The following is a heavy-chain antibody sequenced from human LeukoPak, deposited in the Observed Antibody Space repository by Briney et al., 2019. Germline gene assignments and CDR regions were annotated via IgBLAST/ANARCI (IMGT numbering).Heavy chain of an antibody. CDR2: IYHSGST. D-gene: IGHD1-1*01. Sequence: SETLSLTCAVSGGSISSGGYSWSWIRQPPGTGLEWIGYIYHSGSTYYNPSLKSRVTISVDRSKNQFSLKLSSVTAADTAVYYCARRVERNYYYYYGMDGWGQGTRSPSP. CDR3: ARRVERNYYYYYGMDG. CDR1: GGSISSGGYS. V-gene: IGHV4-30-2*01. J-gene: IGHJ6*02.